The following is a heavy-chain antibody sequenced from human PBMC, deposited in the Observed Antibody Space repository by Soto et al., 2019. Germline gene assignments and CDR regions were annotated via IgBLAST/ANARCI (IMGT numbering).Heavy chain of an antibody. CDR1: GGSISTYY. CDR3: ARGPGGFGELSLDY. D-gene: IGHD3-10*01. Sequence: LSLTCSVSGGSISTYYWSWIRQPAGKGLEWIGRIYSGGSTNFNPSLRSRVTVSVDMSKNQFSLKLTSVTAADTAVYYCARGPGGFGELSLDYWGQGTLVTVSS. J-gene: IGHJ4*02. V-gene: IGHV4-4*07. CDR2: IYSGGST.